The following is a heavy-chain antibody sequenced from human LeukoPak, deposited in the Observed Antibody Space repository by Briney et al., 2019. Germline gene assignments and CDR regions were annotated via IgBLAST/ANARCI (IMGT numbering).Heavy chain of an antibody. CDR3: ARDSETRYRAPKVDP. J-gene: IGHJ5*02. V-gene: IGHV4-39*07. CDR2: IYYSGST. Sequence: SETLSLTCTVSGGSISSSSYYWGWIRQPPGKGLEWIGSIYYSGSTYYNPSLKSRVTISVDTSKNQFSLKLSSVTAADTAVYFCARDSETRYRAPKVDPWGQGTLVTVSS. D-gene: IGHD1-26*01. CDR1: GGSISSSSYY.